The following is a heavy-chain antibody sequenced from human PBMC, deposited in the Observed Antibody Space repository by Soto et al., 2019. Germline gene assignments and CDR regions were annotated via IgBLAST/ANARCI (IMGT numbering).Heavy chain of an antibody. CDR1: GGSITSGPYS. D-gene: IGHD2-2*01. CDR2: FHYGEKT. CDR3: ARLAGYCSGTSCYGYYGMDV. J-gene: IGHJ6*02. Sequence: PSETLSLTCTVSGGSITSGPYSWGWIRQPPGEGLEWIGTFHYGEKTYYNPSLGSRVTISVDTSQNQFSLKVTSVTVTDSAVFYCARLAGYCSGTSCYGYYGMDVWGQGTTVTVSS. V-gene: IGHV4-39*01.